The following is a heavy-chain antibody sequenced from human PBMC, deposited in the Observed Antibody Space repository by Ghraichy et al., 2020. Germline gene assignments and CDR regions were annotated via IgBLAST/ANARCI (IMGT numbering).Heavy chain of an antibody. CDR3: AKGSGFSPRLYYFDY. J-gene: IGHJ4*02. Sequence: GGSLRLSCAASGFTFSSYAMSWVRQAPGKGLEWVSAISGSGGSTYYADSVKGRFTISRANSKNTLYLQMNSLRAEDTAVYYCAKGSGFSPRLYYFDYWGQGTLVTVSS. CDR2: ISGSGGST. V-gene: IGHV3-23*01. CDR1: GFTFSSYA. D-gene: IGHD5-12*01.